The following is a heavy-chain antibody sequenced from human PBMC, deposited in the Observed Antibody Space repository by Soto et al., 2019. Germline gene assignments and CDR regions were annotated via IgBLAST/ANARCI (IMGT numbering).Heavy chain of an antibody. V-gene: IGHV6-1*01. J-gene: IGHJ4*02. CDR1: GDSVSNNSVA. CDR3: ARDSPGYGDYVLFDY. Sequence: SQTLSLTCAISGDSVSNNSVAWNWIRQSPSRGLEWLGRTYYRSKWSNDYAVSVKSRITISPDTSKNQFSLQLDSVTPEDTAVYYCARDSPGYGDYVLFDYWGQGTLVTVSS. CDR2: TYYRSKWSN. D-gene: IGHD4-17*01.